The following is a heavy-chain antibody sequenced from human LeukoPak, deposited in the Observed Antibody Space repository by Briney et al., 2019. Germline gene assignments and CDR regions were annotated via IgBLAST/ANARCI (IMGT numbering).Heavy chain of an antibody. J-gene: IGHJ3*02. D-gene: IGHD3-16*01. CDR3: AKDFHRLGEFDAFDI. CDR2: IKQDGSEK. Sequence: PGGSLRLSCAASRFTFSSYAMSWVRQAPGKGLEWVANIKQDGSEKYYVDSVKGRFTISRDNAKNSLYLQMNSLRAEDTALYYCAKDFHRLGEFDAFDIWGQGTMVTVSS. CDR1: RFTFSSYA. V-gene: IGHV3-7*03.